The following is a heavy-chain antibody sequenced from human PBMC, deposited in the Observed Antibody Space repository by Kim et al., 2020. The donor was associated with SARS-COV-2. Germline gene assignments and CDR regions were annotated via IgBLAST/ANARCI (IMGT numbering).Heavy chain of an antibody. Sequence: GGSLRLSCAASGFTFSSYSMNWVRQAPGKGLEWVSYISSSSSTIYYADSVKGRFTISRDNAKNSLYLQMNSLRDEDTAVYYCARDAQTNPYYDSSGYYYHDYWGQGTLVTVSS. V-gene: IGHV3-48*02. CDR1: GFTFSSYS. J-gene: IGHJ4*02. CDR3: ARDAQTNPYYDSSGYYYHDY. D-gene: IGHD3-22*01. CDR2: ISSSSSTI.